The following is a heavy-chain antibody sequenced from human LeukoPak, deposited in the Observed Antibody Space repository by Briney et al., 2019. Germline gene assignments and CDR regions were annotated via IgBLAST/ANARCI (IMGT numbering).Heavy chain of an antibody. CDR3: ARDQGVHCSGGSCTAFDI. Sequence: SGGPLRLSCTASGLSFSDYSMNWVRQAPGRGLEWISYISSTGNPRHYAESVEGRFTISRDNVKNSLYLQMNSLRAEDTAVYYCARDQGVHCSGGSCTAFDIWGQGTMVTVSS. J-gene: IGHJ3*02. V-gene: IGHV3-48*01. CDR2: ISSTGNPR. D-gene: IGHD2-15*01. CDR1: GLSFSDYS.